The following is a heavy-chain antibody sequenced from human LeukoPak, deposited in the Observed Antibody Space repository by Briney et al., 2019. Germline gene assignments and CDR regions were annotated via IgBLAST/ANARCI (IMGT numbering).Heavy chain of an antibody. CDR3: ARIGYSSSSFDY. J-gene: IGHJ4*02. Sequence: PGGSLRLSCAASGFTFSSYAMHWVRQAPGKGLEWVGNIKQDGSEKDYVDSLKGRFTISRDNAKNSVSLQMNSLRVEDTAVYYCARIGYSSSSFDYWGQGTLVTVS. CDR1: GFTFSSYA. CDR2: IKQDGSEK. V-gene: IGHV3-7*01. D-gene: IGHD6-13*01.